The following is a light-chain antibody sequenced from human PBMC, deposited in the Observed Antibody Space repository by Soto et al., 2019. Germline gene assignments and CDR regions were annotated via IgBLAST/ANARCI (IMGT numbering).Light chain of an antibody. CDR3: QQYNDRPYT. Sequence: EIVMTQSPATLSVSPGERATLSCRASQSVEFDLAWYQQKPGQAPRLLIKGASTRADDIPVRFSGSGSGTDFTLTISRLQSEDFAVYYCQQYNDRPYTFGQGTKLEIK. V-gene: IGKV3D-15*01. J-gene: IGKJ2*01. CDR2: GAS. CDR1: QSVEFD.